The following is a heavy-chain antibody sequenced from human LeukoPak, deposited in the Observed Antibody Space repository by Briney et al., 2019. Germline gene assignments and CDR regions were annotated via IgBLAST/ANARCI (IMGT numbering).Heavy chain of an antibody. J-gene: IGHJ4*02. V-gene: IGHV3-33*01. Sequence: GGSLRLSCAASGFTFSSYGMHWVRQAPGKGLEWVAVIWYDGSNKYYADSVKGRFTISRDNSKNTLYLQMNSLRAEDTAVYYCARSHNSSGYYPDYWGQGTLVNVSS. CDR3: ARSHNSSGYYPDY. CDR1: GFTFSSYG. CDR2: IWYDGSNK. D-gene: IGHD3-22*01.